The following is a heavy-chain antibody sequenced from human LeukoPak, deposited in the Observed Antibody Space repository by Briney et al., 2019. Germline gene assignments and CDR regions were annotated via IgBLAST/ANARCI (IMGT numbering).Heavy chain of an antibody. CDR2: IYHSGST. CDR3: ASIKEPYYYDSSGYFDY. V-gene: IGHV4-4*02. Sequence: SETLSLTCAVSGGSISSSNWWSWVRQPPGKGLEWIGEIYHSGSTNYNPSLKSRVTISVDKSKNQFSLKLSSVTAADTAVYYCASIKEPYYYDSSGYFDYWGQGTLVTVSS. D-gene: IGHD3-22*01. CDR1: GGSISSSNW. J-gene: IGHJ4*02.